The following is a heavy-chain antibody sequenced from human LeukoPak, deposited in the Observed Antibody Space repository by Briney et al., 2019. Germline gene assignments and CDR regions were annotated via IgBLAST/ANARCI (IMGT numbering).Heavy chain of an antibody. CDR1: GFTLSSFG. Sequence: GGSLRLSCAASGFTLSSFGMHWVRQAPGKGLEWVAVIWYDGSNKYYADSVKGRFAISRDNSKNTLYLQMNSLRAEDTAVYYCARELPPVVTYYFDYWGQGTLVTVSS. D-gene: IGHD3-22*01. CDR3: ARELPPVVTYYFDY. J-gene: IGHJ4*02. CDR2: IWYDGSNK. V-gene: IGHV3-33*01.